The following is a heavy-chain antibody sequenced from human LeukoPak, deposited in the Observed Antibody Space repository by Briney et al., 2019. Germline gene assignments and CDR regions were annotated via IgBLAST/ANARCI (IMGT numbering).Heavy chain of an antibody. V-gene: IGHV3-23*01. CDR2: ISGSGGST. CDR3: ARDPYYDSSGYLVD. CDR1: GFTFSSYA. J-gene: IGHJ4*02. Sequence: TGGSLRLSCAASGFTFSSYAMSWVRQAPGKGLEWVSAISGSGGSTYYADSVKGRFTISRDNSKNTLYLQMNSLRAEDTAVYYCARDPYYDSSGYLVDWGQGTLVTVSS. D-gene: IGHD3-22*01.